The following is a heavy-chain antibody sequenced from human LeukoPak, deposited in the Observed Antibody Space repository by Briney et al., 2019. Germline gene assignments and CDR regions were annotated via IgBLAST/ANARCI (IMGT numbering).Heavy chain of an antibody. J-gene: IGHJ4*02. V-gene: IGHV3-23*01. Sequence: GGSLRLSCAASRFTFSSYAMSWVRQAPGKGLEWVSAISGSGGSTYYADSVKGRFTISRDNSKNTLYLQMNSLRAEDTAVYYCARTWDIAVAGLFDYWGQGTLVTVSS. D-gene: IGHD6-19*01. CDR2: ISGSGGST. CDR3: ARTWDIAVAGLFDY. CDR1: RFTFSSYA.